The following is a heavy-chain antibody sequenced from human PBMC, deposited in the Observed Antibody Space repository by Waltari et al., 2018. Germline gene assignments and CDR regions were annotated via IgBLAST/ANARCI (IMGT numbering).Heavy chain of an antibody. CDR3: ARGSPGYVRVWDS. Sequence: EVQLTESGGGVVQPGGSLRLSCPASDFSFSSSWMTWVRQSPGKGVKWVANIKYDGSATYHADSVNGRFSISRDNAKNSLYLQMNSVSAEDTAIYYCARGSPGYVRVWDSWGQGTMVTVSS. D-gene: IGHD2-2*01. J-gene: IGHJ4*02. V-gene: IGHV3-7*03. CDR1: DFSFSSSW. CDR2: IKYDGSAT.